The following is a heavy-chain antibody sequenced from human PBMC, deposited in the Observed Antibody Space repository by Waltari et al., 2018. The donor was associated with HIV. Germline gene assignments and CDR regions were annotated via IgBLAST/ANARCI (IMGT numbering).Heavy chain of an antibody. CDR1: GYSFTRYG. Sequence: QVQLVQSGAEVKKPGASLKVSCTASGYSFTRYGSSCVRQAPGQGLEWIGWISVYNDNTKDAQKIQDRLNMTTDSPTSTAYMELRSLRSDDTAVYYCARAPMTTVTSRGFDIWGQGTMVIVSS. J-gene: IGHJ3*02. CDR3: ARAPMTTVTSRGFDI. V-gene: IGHV1-18*01. D-gene: IGHD4-17*01. CDR2: ISVYNDNT.